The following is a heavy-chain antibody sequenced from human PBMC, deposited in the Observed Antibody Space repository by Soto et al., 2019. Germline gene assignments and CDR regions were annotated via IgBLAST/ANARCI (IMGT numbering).Heavy chain of an antibody. D-gene: IGHD7-27*01. CDR2: IYYSGST. CDR1: GGSVSSVSYY. CDR3: ARGVLANWGPQNWFDP. Sequence: SETLSLTCTVSGGSVSSVSYYWSWIRQPPGKGLEWIGYIYYSGSTNYNPSLKSRVTMSVDTSKNQFSLKLSSVTAADTAVYYCARGVLANWGPQNWFDPWGQGTLVTVAS. J-gene: IGHJ5*02. V-gene: IGHV4-61*01.